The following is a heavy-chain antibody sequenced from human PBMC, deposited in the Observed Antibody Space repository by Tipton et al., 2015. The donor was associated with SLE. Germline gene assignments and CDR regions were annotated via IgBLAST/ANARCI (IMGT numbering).Heavy chain of an antibody. CDR2: IYASGST. CDR1: DGSISDYY. J-gene: IGHJ6*02. Sequence: TLSLTCTVSDGSISDYYWTWIRQPAGEGLEWIGRIYASGSTNYNPSLKSRVTMSLDTSKNQFSLKLKSVTAADTAVYYCARKGYSEYDVWGQGTTVTVSS. V-gene: IGHV4-4*07. D-gene: IGHD4-11*01. CDR3: ARKGYSEYDV.